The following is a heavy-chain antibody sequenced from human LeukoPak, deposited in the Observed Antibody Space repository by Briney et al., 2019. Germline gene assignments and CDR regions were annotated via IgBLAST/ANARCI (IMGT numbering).Heavy chain of an antibody. D-gene: IGHD5-12*01. Sequence: PGGSLRLSCSASGFTFSNYAMSWVRQAPGKGLEWVANINQAGSEKYYVDSVKGRFTISRDNAKNSLYLQMSSLRAEDTAVYYCARCNRGYDEGDYWGQGTLVTVSS. CDR1: GFTFSNYA. V-gene: IGHV3-7*01. CDR2: INQAGSEK. J-gene: IGHJ4*02. CDR3: ARCNRGYDEGDY.